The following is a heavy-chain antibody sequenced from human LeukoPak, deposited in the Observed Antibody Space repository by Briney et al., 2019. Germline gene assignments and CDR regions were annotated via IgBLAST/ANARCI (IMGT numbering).Heavy chain of an antibody. J-gene: IGHJ4*02. CDR2: IKQDGSEK. V-gene: IGHV3-7*01. Sequence: GGSLRLSCAASGFSFSSYWMNWVRQAPGKGLEWVANIKQDGSEKYYVDSGKGRFTISRDNAKNSLYLQMNSLRVEDTAVYYCVRVSSGWFRSLDYWGQGTLVTVSS. CDR1: GFSFSSYW. D-gene: IGHD6-19*01. CDR3: VRVSSGWFRSLDY.